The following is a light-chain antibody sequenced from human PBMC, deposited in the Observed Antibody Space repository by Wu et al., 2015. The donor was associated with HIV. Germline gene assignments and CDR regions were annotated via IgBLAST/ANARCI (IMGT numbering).Light chain of an antibody. CDR3: WHVT. CDR2: GAS. V-gene: IGKV3-15*01. J-gene: IGKJ4*01. Sequence: EIVMTQSPATLSVSPGERATLSCRASQSVSSNLAWYQQKPGQAPRLLIYGASTRATGIPARFSGSGSGTEFTLTISSLQSEDFAVYYNWHVTFGGGTKVEIK. CDR1: QSVSSN.